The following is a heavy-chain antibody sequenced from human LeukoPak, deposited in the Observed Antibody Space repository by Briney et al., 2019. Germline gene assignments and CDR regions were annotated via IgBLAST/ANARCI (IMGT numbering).Heavy chain of an antibody. CDR1: EFTFSNYW. CDR3: ARLMITFGGVIVWHFDY. CDR2: IKQDGSEK. J-gene: IGHJ4*02. D-gene: IGHD3-16*02. V-gene: IGHV3-7*03. Sequence: GGSLRLSCAASEFTFSNYWMSWVRQAPGKGLEWVANIKQDGSEKYYVDSVKGRFTISRDNAKNSLYLQMNSLRAEDTAVYYCARLMITFGGVIVWHFDYWGQGTLVTVSS.